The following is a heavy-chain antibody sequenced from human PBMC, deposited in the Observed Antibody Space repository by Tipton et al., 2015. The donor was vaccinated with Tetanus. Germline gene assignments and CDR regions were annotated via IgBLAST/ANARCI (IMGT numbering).Heavy chain of an antibody. D-gene: IGHD3-3*01. CDR1: SVSIADNTNY. CDR3: ARHNSGYFTFFDS. J-gene: IGHJ4*02. V-gene: IGHV4-39*01. CDR2: IYSSGDT. Sequence: TLSLTCTVSSVSIADNTNYWGWIRQPPGKGLEWIGSIYSSGDTYSNPSLKSRVTMSVDTSRNQFSLRLSSVTAADTAEYYCARHNSGYFTFFDSWGQGILVTVPS.